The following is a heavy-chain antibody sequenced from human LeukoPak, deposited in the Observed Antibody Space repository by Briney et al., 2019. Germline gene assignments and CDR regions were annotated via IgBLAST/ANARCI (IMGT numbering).Heavy chain of an antibody. D-gene: IGHD3-10*01. V-gene: IGHV3-21*01. J-gene: IGHJ5*02. CDR1: GFTFSRYS. Sequence: PGGSLRLSCAASGFTFSRYSMNWVRQAPEKGLEWVSSISSSSSYIYYADSVKGRFTISRDNAKNSLYLQMNSQRGEDTAVYYCAREETAMVFDPGGEGTVVTVSS. CDR3: AREETAMVFDP. CDR2: ISSSSSYI.